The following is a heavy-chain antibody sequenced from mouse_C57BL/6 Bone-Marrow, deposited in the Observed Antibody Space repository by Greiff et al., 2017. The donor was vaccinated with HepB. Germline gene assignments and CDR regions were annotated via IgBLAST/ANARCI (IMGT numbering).Heavy chain of an antibody. CDR1: GFTFSDFY. Sequence: EVNLVESGGGLVQSGRSLRLSCATSGFTFSDFYMEWVRHAPGKGLEWIAASRNKANDYTTEYSASGKGRFIVSRDNSQSILYLQMNALRAEDTAIYYCARDAGVGESYKWYFDVWGTGTTVTVSS. CDR3: ARDAGVGESYKWYFDV. J-gene: IGHJ1*03. D-gene: IGHD3-3*01. V-gene: IGHV7-1*01. CDR2: SRNKANDYTT.